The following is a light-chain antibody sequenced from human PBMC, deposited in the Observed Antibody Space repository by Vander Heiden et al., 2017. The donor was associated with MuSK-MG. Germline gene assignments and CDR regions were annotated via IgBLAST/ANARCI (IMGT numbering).Light chain of an antibody. CDR1: QSISTY. CDR3: QQSSSTPRT. Sequence: DIQMTQSPSSLSASVGDRVIITCRASQSISTYLNWYQQKPRKAPKLLIYAASNLQSGVPSRFSGSGSGTDFTLTISSLQPEDFATYYCQQSSSTPRTFGQGTKVEIK. J-gene: IGKJ1*01. CDR2: AAS. V-gene: IGKV1-39*01.